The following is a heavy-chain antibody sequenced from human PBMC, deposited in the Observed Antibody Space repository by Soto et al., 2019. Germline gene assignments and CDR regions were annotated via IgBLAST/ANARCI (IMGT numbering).Heavy chain of an antibody. D-gene: IGHD3-16*02. CDR3: ATANFFYDYLWGSYRPYYFDY. Sequence: GASVKVSCEVSGYTLTELSMHWVRQAPGKGLEWMGGFDPEDGETIYAQKFQGRVTMTEDTSTDTAYMELSSLRSEDTAVYYCATANFFYDYLWGSYRPYYFDYWGQGTLVTVSS. CDR2: FDPEDGET. CDR1: GYTLTELS. V-gene: IGHV1-24*01. J-gene: IGHJ4*02.